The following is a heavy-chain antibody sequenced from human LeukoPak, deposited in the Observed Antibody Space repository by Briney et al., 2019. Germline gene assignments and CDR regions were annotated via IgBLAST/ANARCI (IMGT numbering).Heavy chain of an antibody. CDR2: INSDGSSI. CDR1: GFTFSSYE. CDR3: ARLCRGTTCSDY. J-gene: IGHJ4*02. V-gene: IGHV3-74*01. Sequence: GGSLRLSCAASGFTFSSYEMNWVRQTPGKGLVWVSRINSDGSSIRYADSVKGRFTISRDNAKNTLYLQMNSLRVEDTAVYYCARLCRGTTCSDYWGQGTLVTVS. D-gene: IGHD2-2*01.